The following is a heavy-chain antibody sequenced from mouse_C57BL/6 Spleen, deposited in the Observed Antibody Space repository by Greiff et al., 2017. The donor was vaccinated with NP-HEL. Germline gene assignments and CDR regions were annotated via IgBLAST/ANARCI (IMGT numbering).Heavy chain of an antibody. J-gene: IGHJ4*01. D-gene: IGHD2-10*02. CDR1: GYTFTSYW. CDR3: ARSLDCQTYAMDY. CDR2: IDPSDSYT. V-gene: IGHV1-69*01. Sequence: QVQLQQPGAELVMPGASVKLSCKASGYTFTSYWMHWVKQRPGQGLEWIGEIDPSDSYTNYNQKFKGKSTLTVDKSSSTAYMQLSSLTSEDSAVYYCARSLDCQTYAMDYWGQGTSVTVSS.